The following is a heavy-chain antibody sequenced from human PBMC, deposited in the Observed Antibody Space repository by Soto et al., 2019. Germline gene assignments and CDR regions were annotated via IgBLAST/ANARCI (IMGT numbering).Heavy chain of an antibody. D-gene: IGHD2-8*01. CDR3: ARRVAEVSVY. Sequence: SETLSLTCTVSGGSISSSSYYWGWIRQPPGKGLEWIGSIYYSGSTYYNPSLKSRVTISVDTSKNQFSLKLSSVTAADTAVYYCARRVAEVSVYWGQGTLVTVSS. J-gene: IGHJ4*02. V-gene: IGHV4-39*01. CDR1: GGSISSSSYY. CDR2: IYYSGST.